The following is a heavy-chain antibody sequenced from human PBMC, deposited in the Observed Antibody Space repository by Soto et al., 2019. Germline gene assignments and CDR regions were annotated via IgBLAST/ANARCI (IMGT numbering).Heavy chain of an antibody. V-gene: IGHV4-4*02. Sequence: QVQLQESGPGLVKPSGTLSLTCAVSGGSISSSNWWSWVRQPPGKGLEWIGEIYHSGSTNYNPSLKGRVTISVDKSKNQFSLKLSSVTAADTAVYYRARAAMGGSSWPFDYWGQGTLVTVSS. CDR1: GGSISSSNW. J-gene: IGHJ4*02. CDR3: ARAAMGGSSWPFDY. CDR2: IYHSGST. D-gene: IGHD6-13*01.